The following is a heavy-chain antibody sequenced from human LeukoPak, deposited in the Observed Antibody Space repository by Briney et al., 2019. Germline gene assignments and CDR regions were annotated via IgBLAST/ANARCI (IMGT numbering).Heavy chain of an antibody. Sequence: ASVKVSCKASGYTFTSYSIIWVRQAPGQGLEWMGWISAYNGNTNYAQNLQGRVTMTTDTSTSTAYMELRSLRSDDTAVYYCARVGDILTGYPYYFDFWGQGTLVTVSS. J-gene: IGHJ4*02. CDR2: ISAYNGNT. D-gene: IGHD3-9*01. CDR3: ARVGDILTGYPYYFDF. V-gene: IGHV1-18*01. CDR1: GYTFTSYS.